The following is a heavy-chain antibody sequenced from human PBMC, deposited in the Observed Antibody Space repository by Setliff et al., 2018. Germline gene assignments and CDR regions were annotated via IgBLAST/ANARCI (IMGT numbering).Heavy chain of an antibody. J-gene: IGHJ5*01. CDR2: FIPILGAT. Sequence: ASVQVPWKSSGGTFSSSGITWVRQAPGQGLQWLGRFIPILGATNYAQNFQGRVSISADESTTTGYMELRSLRSDDTAVYYCARELRSPYWHLDSWGQGTQVTVSS. CDR3: ARELRSPYWHLDS. D-gene: IGHD3-16*01. CDR1: GGTFSSSG. V-gene: IGHV1-69*13.